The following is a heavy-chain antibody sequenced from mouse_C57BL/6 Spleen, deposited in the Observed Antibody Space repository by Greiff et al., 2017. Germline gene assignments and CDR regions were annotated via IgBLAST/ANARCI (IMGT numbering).Heavy chain of an antibody. CDR1: GYTFTDYY. D-gene: IGHD2-1*01. Sequence: VQLKESGPVLVKPGASVKMSCKASGYTFTDYYMNWVKQSHGKSLEWIGVINPYNGGTSYNQKFKGKATLTVDKSSSTAYMELNSLTSEDSAVYYCARRIYYDYDAMGYWGQGTSVTVSS. CDR2: INPYNGGT. V-gene: IGHV1-19*01. CDR3: ARRIYYDYDAMGY. J-gene: IGHJ4*01.